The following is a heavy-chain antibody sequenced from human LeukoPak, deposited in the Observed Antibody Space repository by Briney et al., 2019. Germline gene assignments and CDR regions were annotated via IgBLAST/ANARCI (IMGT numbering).Heavy chain of an antibody. CDR1: GGTFSSYA. Sequence: SVKVSCKASGGTFSSYAISWVRQAPGQGLEWMGGIIPIFGTANYAQKFQGRVTITADKSTSTAYMELSSLRSDDTAVYYCAREVRIAAAGTGGWFDPWGQGTPVTVSS. CDR2: IIPIFGTA. CDR3: AREVRIAAAGTGGWFDP. J-gene: IGHJ5*02. D-gene: IGHD6-13*01. V-gene: IGHV1-69*06.